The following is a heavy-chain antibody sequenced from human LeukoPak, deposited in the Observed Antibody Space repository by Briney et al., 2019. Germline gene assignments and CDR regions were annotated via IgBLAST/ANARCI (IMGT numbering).Heavy chain of an antibody. CDR1: GYSFTGYY. Sequence: ASVKVSCKASGYSFTGYYVHWVRQAPGQGLEWMGRINPNSGGTNYAQKFQGRVTMTRDTSISTAYMELSRLRSDDTAVYYCARPEYPYGDYEFSYWGQGTLVTVSS. V-gene: IGHV1-2*06. CDR3: ARPEYPYGDYEFSY. CDR2: INPNSGGT. D-gene: IGHD4-17*01. J-gene: IGHJ4*02.